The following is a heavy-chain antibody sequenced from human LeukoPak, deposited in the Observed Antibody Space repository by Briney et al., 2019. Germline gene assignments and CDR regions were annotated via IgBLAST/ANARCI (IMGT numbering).Heavy chain of an antibody. D-gene: IGHD3-3*01. J-gene: IGHJ3*02. CDR1: GGSISGYY. CDR2: ISYSGRT. CDR3: ARRDHQLSYYDFWSGYYYDAFDI. V-gene: IGHV4-59*12. Sequence: SETLSLTCTVSGGSISGYYWSWIRQPPGKGLEWVGYISYSGRTNYNPSLKSRVTISVDTSKNQFSLKLSSVTAADTAVYYCARRDHQLSYYDFWSGYYYDAFDIWGQGTMVTVSS.